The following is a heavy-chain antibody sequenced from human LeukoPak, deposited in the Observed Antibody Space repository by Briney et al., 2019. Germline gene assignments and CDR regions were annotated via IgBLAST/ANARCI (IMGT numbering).Heavy chain of an antibody. Sequence: ASVKVSCKASGYTFTSYGISWVRQAPGQGLEWMGWISAYNGNTNYAQKLQGRVTMTTDTSTSTAYMELRSLRSDDTAVYYCGRYFDWLLDPEYYYCYYGMDVWGQGTTVTVSS. V-gene: IGHV1-18*01. J-gene: IGHJ6*02. D-gene: IGHD3-9*01. CDR3: GRYFDWLLDPEYYYCYYGMDV. CDR1: GYTFTSYG. CDR2: ISAYNGNT.